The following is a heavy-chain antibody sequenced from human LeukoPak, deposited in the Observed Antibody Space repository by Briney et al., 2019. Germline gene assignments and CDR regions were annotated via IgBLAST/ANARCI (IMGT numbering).Heavy chain of an antibody. Sequence: GASVKVSCKASGYTFTGYYMHWVRQAPGQGLEWMGWINPNSGGTNYAQKFQGRVTMTRDTSISTAYMELSRLRSDDTAVYYCARQPRIAARLPGAFDIWGQGTMVTVSS. V-gene: IGHV1-2*02. CDR2: INPNSGGT. D-gene: IGHD6-6*01. CDR3: ARQPRIAARLPGAFDI. CDR1: GYTFTGYY. J-gene: IGHJ3*02.